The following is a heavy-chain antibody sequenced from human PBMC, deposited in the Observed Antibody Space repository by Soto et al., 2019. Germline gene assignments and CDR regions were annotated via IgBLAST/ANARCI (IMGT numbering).Heavy chain of an antibody. Sequence: QVQLVQSGAEVKKPGSSVKVSCKASGGTFGTNAISWVRQAPGQGLEWMGGIISTSGSANYAQKFQGRVTSSADESTGTAYMELSSLRSDDTAVYYCAIRRGYCGGVSCYLLFDYWGQGTLVTVSS. CDR1: GGTFGTNA. V-gene: IGHV1-69*01. D-gene: IGHD2-15*01. CDR3: AIRRGYCGGVSCYLLFDY. CDR2: IISTSGSA. J-gene: IGHJ4*02.